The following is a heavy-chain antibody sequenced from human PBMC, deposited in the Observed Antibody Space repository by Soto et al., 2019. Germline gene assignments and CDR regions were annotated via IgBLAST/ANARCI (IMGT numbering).Heavy chain of an antibody. V-gene: IGHV3-23*01. Sequence: EVQLWESGGGLVQPGGSLRLSCTVSVFTFSSYVMSWVRQAPGKGLEWVSAISGTGGTYYADSVKGRFTISRDNSKNALYLQMNSLRDEDTAVYYCAKDRRGAYCSGGTCYSPDYWGQGTLVIVSS. CDR3: AKDRRGAYCSGGTCYSPDY. J-gene: IGHJ4*02. CDR1: VFTFSSYV. D-gene: IGHD2-15*01. CDR2: ISGTGGT.